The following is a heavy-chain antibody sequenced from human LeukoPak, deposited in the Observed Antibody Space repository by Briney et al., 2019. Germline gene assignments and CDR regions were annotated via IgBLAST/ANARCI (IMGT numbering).Heavy chain of an antibody. D-gene: IGHD3-10*01. CDR1: GFDFSNYG. V-gene: IGHV3-30*02. CDR2: IRYDGTNQ. CDR3: AKGASSGSYYFDY. J-gene: IGHJ4*02. Sequence: GGSLRLSCAASGFDFSNYGIHWVRQAPGKGLEWVSFIRYDGTNQYYADSVKGRFTISRDNSKNTLYLQMNSLRAEDTAVYYCAKGASSGSYYFDYWGQGTLVTVSS.